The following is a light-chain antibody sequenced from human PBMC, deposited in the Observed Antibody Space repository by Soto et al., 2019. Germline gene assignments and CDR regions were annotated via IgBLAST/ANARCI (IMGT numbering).Light chain of an antibody. CDR1: DSLLYNNTYNY. CDR2: FGS. J-gene: IGKJ5*01. CDR3: MQALQSLT. Sequence: DIVMTQSPLSLPVTPGEPSSISCSSRDSLLYNNTYNYLDWYVQKPGQSPQLLIYFGSNRAPGVPDRFSGSGSGTDFTLKINRVEAEDVGTYYCMQALQSLTFGQGTRLEIK. V-gene: IGKV2-28*01.